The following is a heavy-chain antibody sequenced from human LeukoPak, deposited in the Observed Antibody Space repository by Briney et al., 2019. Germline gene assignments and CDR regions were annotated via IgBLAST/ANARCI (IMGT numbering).Heavy chain of an antibody. CDR1: GFTFTTYE. CDR3: ARLAVAGNFVFDY. V-gene: IGHV3-48*03. J-gene: IGHJ4*02. Sequence: GGSLRLSCAASGFTFTTYEMNWVRQAPGKGLEWGSYISGSGSTRSYADSVKGRFTSSRDNAKNSLYLQMNSLRAEDTAVYYCARLAVAGNFVFDYWGQGTLVAVSS. D-gene: IGHD6-19*01. CDR2: ISGSGSTR.